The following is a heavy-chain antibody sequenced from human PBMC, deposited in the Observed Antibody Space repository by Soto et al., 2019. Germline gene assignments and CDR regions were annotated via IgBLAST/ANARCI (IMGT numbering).Heavy chain of an antibody. J-gene: IGHJ6*02. V-gene: IGHV1-69*13. CDR1: GGTFSNYT. D-gene: IGHD2-2*01. CDR3: ARSSPYIVVRKPTGNQDYYGMDV. Sequence: GASVKVSCKASGGTFSNYTISWVRQAPGQGLEWMGGIIPVFGTTDYEQKFQGRVTITADGSTSTAYMKLSSPRSADTAVYYCARSSPYIVVRKPTGNQDYYGMDVWGQGTTVTVSS. CDR2: IIPVFGTT.